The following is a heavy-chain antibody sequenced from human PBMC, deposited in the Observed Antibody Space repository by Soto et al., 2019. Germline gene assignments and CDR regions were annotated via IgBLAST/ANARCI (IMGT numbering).Heavy chain of an antibody. V-gene: IGHV1-8*01. J-gene: IGHJ6*02. CDR1: GYTFTSYD. CDR2: MNPNSGNT. Sequence: ASVKVSCKASGYTFTSYDINWVRQATGQGLEWMGWMNPNSGNTVYAQKFQGRVTMTRNTSISTAYMELSSLRSEDTAVYYCVRDQTNYGMDVWGQGTTVTVSS. CDR3: VRDQTNYGMDV.